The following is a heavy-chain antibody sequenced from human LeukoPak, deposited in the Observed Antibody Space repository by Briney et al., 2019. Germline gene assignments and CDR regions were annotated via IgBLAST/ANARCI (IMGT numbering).Heavy chain of an antibody. J-gene: IGHJ4*02. V-gene: IGHV1-69*05. D-gene: IGHD3-22*01. Sequence: SAKVSCKASGGTCSSYAISWVRQAPGQGLEWMGGIIPIFGTANYAQKFQGRVTITTDESTSTAYMELSSLRSEDTAVYYCARRGSRVKYYYDSSGYSFDYWGQGTLVTVSS. CDR1: GGTCSSYA. CDR3: ARRGSRVKYYYDSSGYSFDY. CDR2: IIPIFGTA.